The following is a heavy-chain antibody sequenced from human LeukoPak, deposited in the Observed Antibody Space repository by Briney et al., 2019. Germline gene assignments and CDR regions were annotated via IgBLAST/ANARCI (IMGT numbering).Heavy chain of an antibody. CDR3: ARDLNGYYDFWNGYYRYYYYYGMDV. D-gene: IGHD3-3*01. J-gene: IGHJ6*02. Sequence: PAGGSLRLSCAASGFTFSSYGMHWVRQAPGKGLECVAVIWYDGSNKYYADSVKGRFTISRDNSKNTLYLQMNSLRAEDTAVYYCARDLNGYYDFWNGYYRYYYYYGMDVWGQGTTVTVSS. V-gene: IGHV3-33*01. CDR2: IWYDGSNK. CDR1: GFTFSSYG.